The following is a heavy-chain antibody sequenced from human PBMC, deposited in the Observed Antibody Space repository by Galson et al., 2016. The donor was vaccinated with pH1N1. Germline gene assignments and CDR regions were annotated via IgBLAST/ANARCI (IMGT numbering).Heavy chain of an antibody. Sequence: SLRLSCPASGFTFGDYGMTWVRQAPGQGLEWVASITYTSGNIASADSIKGRSTISRDNAKSPLYLQMNSLRAEETALYYCARRPGIAVPGLLAFWGQGTLVIVSS. V-gene: IGHV3-20*04. CDR2: ITYTSGNI. J-gene: IGHJ4*02. CDR1: GFTFGDYG. CDR3: ARRPGIAVPGLLAF. D-gene: IGHD6-19*01.